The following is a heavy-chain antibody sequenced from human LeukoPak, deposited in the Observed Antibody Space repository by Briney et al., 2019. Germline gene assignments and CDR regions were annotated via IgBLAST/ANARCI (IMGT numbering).Heavy chain of an antibody. CDR1: GGTFSSYA. J-gene: IGHJ4*02. CDR2: IIPIFGTA. Sequence: SVKVSCKASGGTFSSYAISWVRQAPGQGLEWMGRIIPIFGTANYAQKFQGRVTITTDESTSTAYVELSSLRSEDTAVYYCARDQYSSGWYGDYWGQGTLVTVSS. V-gene: IGHV1-69*05. CDR3: ARDQYSSGWYGDY. D-gene: IGHD6-19*01.